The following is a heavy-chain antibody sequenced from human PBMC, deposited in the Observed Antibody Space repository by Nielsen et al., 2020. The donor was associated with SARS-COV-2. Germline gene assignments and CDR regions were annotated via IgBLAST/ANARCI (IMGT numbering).Heavy chain of an antibody. CDR3: ARGIQYCSSTSCYFRPYHYYMDV. Sequence: WVRQAPGQGLEWMGWISAYNGNTNYAQKLQGRVTMTTDTSTSTAYMELRSLRSDDTAVYYCARGIQYCSSTSCYFRPYHYYMDVWGKGTTVTVSS. D-gene: IGHD2-2*01. J-gene: IGHJ6*03. CDR2: ISAYNGNT. V-gene: IGHV1-18*01.